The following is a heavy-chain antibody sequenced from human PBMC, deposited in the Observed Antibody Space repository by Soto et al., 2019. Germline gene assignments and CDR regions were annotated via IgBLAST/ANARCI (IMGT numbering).Heavy chain of an antibody. Sequence: SETLSLTCTVSGGSISSSSYYWGWIRQPPGKGLEWIGSIYYSGSTYYNPSLKSRVTISVDTSKNQFSLKLSSVTAADTAVYYCARGRGFTMVRGVYYHWPPAVVFDYWGQGTLVTVSS. CDR2: IYYSGST. V-gene: IGHV4-39*01. CDR3: ARGRGFTMVRGVYYHWPPAVVFDY. D-gene: IGHD3-10*01. J-gene: IGHJ4*02. CDR1: GGSISSSSYY.